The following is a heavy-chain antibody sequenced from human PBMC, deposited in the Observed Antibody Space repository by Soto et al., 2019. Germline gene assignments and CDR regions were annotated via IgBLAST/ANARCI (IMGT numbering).Heavy chain of an antibody. J-gene: IGHJ4*02. V-gene: IGHV1-18*01. D-gene: IGHD2-21*02. CDR2: ITPNNGDT. Sequence: ASVKVSCKASGYTFDTYGISWVRQAPGQGLEWMGWITPNNGDTNYAQKIQGRVTLTTDTSTTTAYLGVRSLRSDDTAVYYCARMAPCSDDFCYSRPLDSWGQGTLVTASS. CDR1: GYTFDTYG. CDR3: ARMAPCSDDFCYSRPLDS.